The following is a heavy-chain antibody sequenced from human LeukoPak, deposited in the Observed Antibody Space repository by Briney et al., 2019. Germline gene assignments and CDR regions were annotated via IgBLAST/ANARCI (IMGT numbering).Heavy chain of an antibody. CDR3: ARDRFRYCSGAYCSHFEF. V-gene: IGHV3-9*03. CDR1: GFTFSSYA. D-gene: IGHD2-15*01. Sequence: GGSLRLSCAASGFTFSSYAMHWVRQAPGKGLEWVSGINWNSGTIGYADSVKGRFTISRDNAKNSLYLQMNSLRADDMAFYYCARDRFRYCSGAYCSHFEFWGQGTLVSVSS. J-gene: IGHJ4*02. CDR2: INWNSGTI.